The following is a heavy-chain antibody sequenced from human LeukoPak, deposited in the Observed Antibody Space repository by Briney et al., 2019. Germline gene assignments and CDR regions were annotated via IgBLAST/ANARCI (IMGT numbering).Heavy chain of an antibody. Sequence: PGGSMKLSCAASGFTFSGSAMHWVRPAYGQGLEWVGRIRSKANSYATAYAASVTGRFTISRDDSKNTAYLQMNSLKIEDTAVYYCTEAEGYWGEGTLVSVSS. CDR1: GFTFSGSA. CDR3: TEAEGY. J-gene: IGHJ4*02. CDR2: IRSKANSYAT. V-gene: IGHV3-73*01. D-gene: IGHD6-19*01.